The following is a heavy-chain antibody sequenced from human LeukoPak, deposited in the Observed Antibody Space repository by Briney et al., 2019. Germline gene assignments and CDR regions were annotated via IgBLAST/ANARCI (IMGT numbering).Heavy chain of an antibody. Sequence: SQTLSLTCAISGDSVSSNSAAWNWIRQSPSRGLEWLGRTYYRSKWYNDYAVSVKSRITINPDTSKNQFSLQLNSVTPEDTAVYYCARSGYCSGGSCYEGSMGVWGKGTTVTVSS. CDR2: TYYRSKWYN. CDR3: ARSGYCSGGSCYEGSMGV. J-gene: IGHJ6*03. V-gene: IGHV6-1*01. D-gene: IGHD2-15*01. CDR1: GDSVSSNSAA.